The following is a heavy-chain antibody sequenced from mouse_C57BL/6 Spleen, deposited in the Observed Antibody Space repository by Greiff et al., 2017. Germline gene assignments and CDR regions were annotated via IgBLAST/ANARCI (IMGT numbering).Heavy chain of an antibody. CDR1: GYAFTNYL. J-gene: IGHJ2*01. CDR3: ARKAQALDY. D-gene: IGHD3-2*02. CDR2: INPGSGGT. V-gene: IGHV1-54*01. Sequence: VQLQQSGAELVRPGTSVKVSCKASGYAFTNYLIEWVKQRPGQGLEWIGVINPGSGGTNYNEKFKGKAPLTADKSSSTAYMQLSSLTSEDSAVYFCARKAQALDYWGQGTTLTVSS.